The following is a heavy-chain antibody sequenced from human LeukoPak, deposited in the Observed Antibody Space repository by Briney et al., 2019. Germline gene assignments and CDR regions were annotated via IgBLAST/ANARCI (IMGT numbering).Heavy chain of an antibody. Sequence: GGSLRLSCAASGFTFSSYVMRWVRQAPGKGLEWVAVIWYDGSNKYYADSVKGRFTISRDNSKNTLYLQMNSLRAEDTAVYYCARENRQWPAFDYWGQGTLVTVSS. CDR3: ARENRQWPAFDY. CDR2: IWYDGSNK. V-gene: IGHV3-33*01. D-gene: IGHD6-19*01. J-gene: IGHJ4*02. CDR1: GFTFSSYV.